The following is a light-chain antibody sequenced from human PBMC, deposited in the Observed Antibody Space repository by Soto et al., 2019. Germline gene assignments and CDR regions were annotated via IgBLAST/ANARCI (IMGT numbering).Light chain of an antibody. CDR2: DAS. CDR1: QSVSSY. CDR3: QQRSNGLT. J-gene: IGKJ4*01. Sequence: EIVLTQSPATLSLSPGERATLSCRASQSVSSYLAWYQQKPGQAPRLLIYDASNRATGIPARFSGSGSGPDFTLTISILEPADFAVYYCQQRSNGLTFGGRAKGEIK. V-gene: IGKV3-11*01.